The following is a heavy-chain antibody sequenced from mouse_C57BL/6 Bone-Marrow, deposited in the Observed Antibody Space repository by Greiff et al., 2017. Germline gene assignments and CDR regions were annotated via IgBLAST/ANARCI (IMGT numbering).Heavy chain of an antibody. CDR2: INPYNGGT. CDR1: GYTFTDYY. V-gene: IGHV1-19*01. J-gene: IGHJ2*01. Sequence: VQLKESGPVLVKPGASVKMSCKASGYTFTDYYMNWVKQSHGKSLEWIGVINPYNGGTSYNQKFKGKATLTVDKSSSTAYMELNSLTSEDSAVYYCARGRFDYWGQGTTLTVSS. CDR3: ARGRFDY.